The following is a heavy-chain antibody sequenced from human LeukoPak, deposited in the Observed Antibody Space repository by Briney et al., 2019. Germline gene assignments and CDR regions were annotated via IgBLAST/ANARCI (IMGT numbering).Heavy chain of an antibody. D-gene: IGHD3-22*01. CDR3: ARDYYDSSPYTDY. V-gene: IGHV3-23*01. J-gene: IGHJ4*02. CDR1: GFTFSSYA. Sequence: GGTLRLSCAASGFTFSSYALSWVRQAPGKGLEWVSAISGSDYTTYYADSVKGRFTISRDNAKNSLYLQMNSLRAEDTALYYCARDYYDSSPYTDYWGQGTLVTVSS. CDR2: ISGSDYTT.